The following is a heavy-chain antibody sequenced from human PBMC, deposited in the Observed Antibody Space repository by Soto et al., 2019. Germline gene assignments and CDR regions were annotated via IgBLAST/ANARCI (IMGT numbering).Heavy chain of an antibody. D-gene: IGHD3-16*01. CDR1: GGSISSYY. CDR3: ARTLYYDYIWGSPMFDP. CDR2: IYYSGST. V-gene: IGHV4-59*01. J-gene: IGHJ5*02. Sequence: QVQLQESGPGLVKPSETLSLTCTVSGGSISSYYWSWIRQPPGKGLEWIGYIYYSGSTNYNPSLKSRVTISVDTSKNQFSLKLSSVTAADTAVYYCARTLYYDYIWGSPMFDPWGQGTLVTVSS.